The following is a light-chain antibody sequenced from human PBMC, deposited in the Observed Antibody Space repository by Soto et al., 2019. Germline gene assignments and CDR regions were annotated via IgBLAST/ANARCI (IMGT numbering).Light chain of an antibody. CDR3: QVYQSART. J-gene: IGKJ1*01. CDR1: QSITGRS. Sequence: TLSLGGVSLSTGERATLSCRASQSITGRSLAWYQQKPGQAPRLLISSISNRATGIPDRFSGSGSGADFTLTITRLEPEDFAVYYCQVYQSARTFGQGTNVDIK. CDR2: SIS. V-gene: IGKV3-20*01.